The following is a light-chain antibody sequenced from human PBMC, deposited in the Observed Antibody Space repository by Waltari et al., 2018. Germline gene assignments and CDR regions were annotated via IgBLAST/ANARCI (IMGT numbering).Light chain of an antibody. Sequence: EIVMTQSPATLSVSPGERATLSCRASQSVSSNLAWYQHKPGQAPRLLIYGASTRATGIPARFSGSGSGTEFTLTISSLQSEDSAVYYCQQYNNWPRRTFAQGTKVEIK. J-gene: IGKJ2*01. CDR2: GAS. V-gene: IGKV3-15*01. CDR1: QSVSSN. CDR3: QQYNNWPRRT.